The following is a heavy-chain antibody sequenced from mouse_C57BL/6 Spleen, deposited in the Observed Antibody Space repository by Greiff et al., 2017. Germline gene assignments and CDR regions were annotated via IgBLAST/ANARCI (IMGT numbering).Heavy chain of an antibody. Sequence: QVQLKESGPGLVAPSQSLSITCTVSGFSLTSYGVHWVRQPPGKGLAWLVVIWSDGSTTYNSALKSRLSISKDNSKSQVFLKMNSLQTDDTAMYYCARHVYGSSYWYFDVWGTGTTVTVSS. V-gene: IGHV2-6-1*01. CDR3: ARHVYGSSYWYFDV. CDR1: GFSLTSYG. CDR2: IWSDGST. D-gene: IGHD1-1*01. J-gene: IGHJ1*03.